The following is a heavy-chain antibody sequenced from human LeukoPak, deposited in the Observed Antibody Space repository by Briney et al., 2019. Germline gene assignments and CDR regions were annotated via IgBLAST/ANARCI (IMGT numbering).Heavy chain of an antibody. J-gene: IGHJ6*02. D-gene: IGHD3-3*01. V-gene: IGHV4-59*01. CDR2: IYYSGST. Sequence: SETLSLTXTVSGGSISSYYWSWIRQPPGKGLEWIGYIYYSGSTNYNPSLKSRVTISVDTSKNQFSLKLSSVTAADTAVYYCARAGTPSTYYDFWSGENYYYYGMDVWGQGTTVTVSS. CDR3: ARAGTPSTYYDFWSGENYYYYGMDV. CDR1: GGSISSYY.